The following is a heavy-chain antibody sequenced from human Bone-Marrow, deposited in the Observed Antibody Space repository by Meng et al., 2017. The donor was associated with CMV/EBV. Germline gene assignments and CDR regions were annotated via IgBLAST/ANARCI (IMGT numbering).Heavy chain of an antibody. D-gene: IGHD3-22*01. CDR2: IGGRASGGLT. Sequence: GGSLRLSCAASGFSLDNFAMSWVRRQAPGKGLEWVSVIGGRASGGLTYYADSVKGRFTISRDNSKNTLYLQMNSLRAEDTAVYYCAKTRDYYDTKSGYAGHRPSDYWGQGTLVTVSS. J-gene: IGHJ4*02. V-gene: IGHV3-23*01. CDR1: GFSLDNFA. CDR3: AKTRDYYDTKSGYAGHRPSDY.